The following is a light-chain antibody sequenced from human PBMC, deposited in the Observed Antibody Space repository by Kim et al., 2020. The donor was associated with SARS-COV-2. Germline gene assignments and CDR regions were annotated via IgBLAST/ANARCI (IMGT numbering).Light chain of an antibody. CDR2: GKN. CDR1: SLRNFY. J-gene: IGLJ2*01. CDR3: MSRDSSSNHHEV. V-gene: IGLV3-19*01. Sequence: SSELTQDPAVSVALGQRVRITCQGYSLRNFYASWYQQRPGQAPVLVIYGKNDRPSGIPDRFSGSTSGNTASLTITGAQAEDEADYYCMSRDSSSNHHEVF.